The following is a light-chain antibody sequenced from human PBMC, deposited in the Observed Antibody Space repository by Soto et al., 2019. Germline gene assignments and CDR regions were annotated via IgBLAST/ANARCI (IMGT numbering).Light chain of an antibody. J-gene: IGLJ7*02. CDR3: NSYTSSITLV. CDR1: SSDVGGYNF. Sequence: QSALTQPASVSGSPGQSITISCTGTSSDVGGYNFVSWYQQHPGKAPKLMLYNVYDRPSGISHRFSGSRSGNTASLTISGLQAEYEAHYYCNSYTSSITLVFGGGTQLTAL. V-gene: IGLV2-14*03. CDR2: NVY.